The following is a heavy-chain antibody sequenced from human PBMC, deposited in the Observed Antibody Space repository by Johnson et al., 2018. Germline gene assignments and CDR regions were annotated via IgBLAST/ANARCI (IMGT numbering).Heavy chain of an antibody. J-gene: IGHJ6*02. V-gene: IGHV3-23*05. CDR3: AKGRYDDDSSGYYGMDV. Sequence: VQLVQSGGGLVQPGVSLRLSCAASGFTFINYAMSWVRQAPGKGLEWVSTLVNSGSLTYYADPVKGRFTISRDNSKNTLSFQMNSLRAEDTAVYYCAKGRYDDDSSGYYGMDVWGQGTTVSVSS. CDR2: LVNSGSLT. D-gene: IGHD3-22*01. CDR1: GFTFINYA.